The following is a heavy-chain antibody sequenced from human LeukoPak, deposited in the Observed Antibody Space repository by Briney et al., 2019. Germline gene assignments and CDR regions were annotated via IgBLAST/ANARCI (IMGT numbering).Heavy chain of an antibody. Sequence: GGSLRLSCAASGFTFSSYAMSWVRQAPGKGLEWVSALSGSGGSTYYADSVKGRFTISRDNSKNTLYLQMNSLRAEDTAVYYCAIAYSSLGYFDYWGQGTLVTVSS. CDR3: AIAYSSLGYFDY. CDR1: GFTFSSYA. D-gene: IGHD6-13*01. V-gene: IGHV3-23*01. J-gene: IGHJ4*02. CDR2: LSGSGGST.